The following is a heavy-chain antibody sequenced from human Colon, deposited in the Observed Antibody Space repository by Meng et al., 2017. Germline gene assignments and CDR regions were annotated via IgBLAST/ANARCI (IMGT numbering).Heavy chain of an antibody. J-gene: IGHJ4*02. Sequence: SETLSLTCTVSGYSISSGYYWAWIRQPPGKGLEWIGTIYYSGSTYYNPSLKSRVSISIDKSKNQLSLKLSSVTAEDTAVYYCARDSSGWYNGEDYWGQGTLVTVSS. D-gene: IGHD6-19*01. CDR2: IYYSGST. CDR1: GYSISSGYY. CDR3: ARDSSGWYNGEDY. V-gene: IGHV4-38-2*02.